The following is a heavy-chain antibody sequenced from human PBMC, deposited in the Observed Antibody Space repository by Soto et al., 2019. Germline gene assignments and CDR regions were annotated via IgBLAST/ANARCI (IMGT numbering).Heavy chain of an antibody. CDR1: GDSVSSNSAA. CDR3: ARGRGQGYYYDSSGYYLPPDI. D-gene: IGHD3-22*01. Sequence: SQTLSLTCAISGDSVSSNSAAWNWIRQSPSRGLEWLGRTYYRSKWYNDYAVSVKSRITINPDTSKNQFSLQLNSVTPEDTAVYYCARGRGQGYYYDSSGYYLPPDIWGQGTMVTVSS. CDR2: TYYRSKWYN. V-gene: IGHV6-1*01. J-gene: IGHJ3*02.